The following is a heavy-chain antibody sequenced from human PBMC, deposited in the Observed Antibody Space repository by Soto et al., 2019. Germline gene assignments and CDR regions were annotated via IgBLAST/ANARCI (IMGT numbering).Heavy chain of an antibody. Sequence: PSETLSLTCTVSGGSISSGGYYWSWIRQHPGKGLEWIGYIYYSGSTYYNPSLKSRVTISVDTSKNQFSLKLSSVTAADTAVYYCARYDFWSGYPRDYYYYGMDVWGKGTTVTVSS. CDR3: ARYDFWSGYPRDYYYYGMDV. CDR2: IYYSGST. D-gene: IGHD3-3*01. J-gene: IGHJ6*04. CDR1: GGSISSGGYY. V-gene: IGHV4-31*03.